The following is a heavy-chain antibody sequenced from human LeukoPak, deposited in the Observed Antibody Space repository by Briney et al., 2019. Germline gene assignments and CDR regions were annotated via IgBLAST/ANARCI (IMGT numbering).Heavy chain of an antibody. CDR1: GGSFSGYY. J-gene: IGHJ3*02. CDR2: INHSGST. D-gene: IGHD6-19*01. Sequence: SETLSLTCAVSGGSFSGYYWSWIRHPPGKGLEWIWEINHSGSTNYNPSLKSRVTISVDTSKNQFSLKLSSVTAADTAVYYCARGGARPRYSSGWYHAFDIWGQGTMVTVSS. CDR3: ARGGARPRYSSGWYHAFDI. V-gene: IGHV4-34*01.